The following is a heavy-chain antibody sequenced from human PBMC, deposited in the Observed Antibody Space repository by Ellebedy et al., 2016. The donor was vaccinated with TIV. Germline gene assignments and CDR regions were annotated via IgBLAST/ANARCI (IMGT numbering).Heavy chain of an antibody. V-gene: IGHV3-23*01. D-gene: IGHD5-24*01. CDR3: ATQLWNTEF. CDR1: ESTFSSYV. J-gene: IGHJ4*02. Sequence: GESLKISCEASESTFSSYVMSWVRQAPGKGLEWVSSISTTGGTHYADSVKGRFTISRDNPKNTLYLQRNSLRVEDTAVYYCATQLWNTEFWGQGTLVIVSS. CDR2: ISTTGGT.